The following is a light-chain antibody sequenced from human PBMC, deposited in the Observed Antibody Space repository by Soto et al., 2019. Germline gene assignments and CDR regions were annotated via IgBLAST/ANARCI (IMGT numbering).Light chain of an antibody. CDR3: QHYNSYSEA. Sequence: DIRMSQSPSTLSGSLGDSVTIXXRASQTISSWLAWYQQKPGQAPKIXIYKASTLKSGGPSRCSGSGSGTEFTLTISSLQPDDFATYYCQHYNSYSEAFGQGTKVDIK. CDR1: QTISSW. J-gene: IGKJ1*01. V-gene: IGKV1-5*03. CDR2: KAS.